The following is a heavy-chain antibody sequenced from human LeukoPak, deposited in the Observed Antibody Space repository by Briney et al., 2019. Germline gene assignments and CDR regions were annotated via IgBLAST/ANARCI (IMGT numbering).Heavy chain of an antibody. J-gene: IGHJ5*02. V-gene: IGHV3-53*01. Sequence: PGGSLRLSCAASGFTVSNNYMSWVRRAAGKGLEWVALIYSAGGTYYAESVKGRFTISRDNSKNTLHLQMNSLRAEDTAVYYCVRNSGELGAWGQGTLVTVSS. CDR1: GFTVSNNY. CDR2: IYSAGGT. D-gene: IGHD2-21*01. CDR3: VRNSGELGA.